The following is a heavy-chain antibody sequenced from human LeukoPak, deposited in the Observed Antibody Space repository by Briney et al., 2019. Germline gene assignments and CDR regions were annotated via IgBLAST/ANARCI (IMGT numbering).Heavy chain of an antibody. Sequence: SVKVSCKASGGTFSSYAISWVRQAPGQGLEWMGGIIPIFGTANYAQKFQGRVTITTDESTSTAYMELSSLRSGDTAVYYCAREAAAGTWFDPWGQGTLVTVSS. CDR1: GGTFSSYA. CDR2: IIPIFGTA. V-gene: IGHV1-69*05. D-gene: IGHD6-13*01. J-gene: IGHJ5*02. CDR3: AREAAAGTWFDP.